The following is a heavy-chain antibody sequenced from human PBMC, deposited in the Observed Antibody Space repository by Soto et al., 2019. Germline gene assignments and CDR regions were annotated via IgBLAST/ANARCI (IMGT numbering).Heavy chain of an antibody. J-gene: IGHJ5*02. CDR2: IYYSGST. CDR1: GGSISSGDYY. D-gene: IGHD6-13*01. CDR3: ARRRAAGPGWFDP. Sequence: SETLSLTCTVSGGSISSGDYYWSWIRQPPGKGLEWIGYIYYSGSTYYNPSLKSRVTISVDTSKNQFSLKLSSVTAADTAVYYCARRRAAGPGWFDPWGQGTLVTSPQ. V-gene: IGHV4-30-4*01.